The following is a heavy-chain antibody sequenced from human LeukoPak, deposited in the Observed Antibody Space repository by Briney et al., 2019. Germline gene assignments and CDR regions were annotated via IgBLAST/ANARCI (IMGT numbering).Heavy chain of an antibody. D-gene: IGHD6-13*01. J-gene: IGHJ4*02. CDR1: GYFISSGYY. CDR3: ARINRQQLVLDY. CDR2: IYHSGST. V-gene: IGHV4-38-2*01. Sequence: PSETLSLTCAVSGYFISSGYYWGWIRQPPGKGLEWIGSIYHSGSTYYNPSLKSRVTISVDTSKNQFSLKLSSVTAADTAVYYCARINRQQLVLDYWGQGTLVTVSS.